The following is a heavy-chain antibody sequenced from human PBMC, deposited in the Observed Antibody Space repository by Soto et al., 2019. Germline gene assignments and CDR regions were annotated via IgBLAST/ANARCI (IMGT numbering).Heavy chain of an antibody. CDR3: AKGGGDYDILTGSSSPFDY. CDR2: ISYDGSNK. CDR1: GFTFSSYG. D-gene: IGHD3-9*01. V-gene: IGHV3-30*18. Sequence: QVQLVESGGGVVQPGRSLRLSCAASGFTFSSYGMHWVRQAPGKGLEWVAVISYDGSNKYYADSVKGRFTISRDNSKNTLYMQMNSLRAEDTAVYYCAKGGGDYDILTGSSSPFDYWGQGTLVTVSS. J-gene: IGHJ4*02.